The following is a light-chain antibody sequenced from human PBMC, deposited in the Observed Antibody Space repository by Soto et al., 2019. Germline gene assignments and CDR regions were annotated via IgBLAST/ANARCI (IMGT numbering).Light chain of an antibody. CDR1: QSISSY. CDR3: QQYGSSPKT. J-gene: IGKJ1*01. Sequence: EVVLTQSPGTLSLSPGERGTLSCRASQSISSYLAWYQQKPGQAPRLLIYDASSRATGIPDRFSGSGSGTDFPLAISRLEAEDFAVYYCQQYGSSPKTFGQGTKVEVK. V-gene: IGKV3-20*01. CDR2: DAS.